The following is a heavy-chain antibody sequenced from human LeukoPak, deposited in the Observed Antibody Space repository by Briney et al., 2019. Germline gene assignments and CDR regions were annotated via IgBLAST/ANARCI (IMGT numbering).Heavy chain of an antibody. V-gene: IGHV3-48*03. J-gene: IGHJ4*02. CDR2: ISSSGSTI. CDR3: AKDRTWGLDY. Sequence: PGGSLRLSCAASGFTFSSYEMNWVRQAPGKGLEWVSHISSSGSTIYYADSVKGRFTISRDNSKNTLYLQMNSLRAEDTALYYCAKDRTWGLDYWGQGTLVTVSS. CDR1: GFTFSSYE. D-gene: IGHD7-27*01.